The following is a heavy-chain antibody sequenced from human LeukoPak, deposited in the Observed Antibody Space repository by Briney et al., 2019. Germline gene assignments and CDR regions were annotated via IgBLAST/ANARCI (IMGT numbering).Heavy chain of an antibody. Sequence: GASVKVSCKASGGTFSSYAISWVRQAPGQGLEWMGGIFPIFGTANYAQKFQGRVTITADESTSTAYMELSSLRSEDTAVYYCARAPPYYYDSSGYYYPFGYWGQGTLVTVSS. J-gene: IGHJ4*02. CDR3: ARAPPYYYDSSGYYYPFGY. CDR1: GGTFSSYA. D-gene: IGHD3-22*01. CDR2: IFPIFGTA. V-gene: IGHV1-69*13.